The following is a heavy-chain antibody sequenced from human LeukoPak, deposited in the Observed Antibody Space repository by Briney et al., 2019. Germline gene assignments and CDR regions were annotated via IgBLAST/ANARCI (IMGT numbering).Heavy chain of an antibody. CDR2: INSDGSST. D-gene: IGHD6-6*01. J-gene: IGHJ4*02. CDR1: GFTFSNYW. V-gene: IGHV3-74*01. CDR3: ARGPGAARDY. Sequence: GGSLRLSCAASGFTFSNYWMHWVRQAPGKGLVWVSRINSDGSSTTSADSVKGRFTISRDNAKNSLYLQMNSLRAEDTAVYYCARGPGAARDYWGQGTLVTVSS.